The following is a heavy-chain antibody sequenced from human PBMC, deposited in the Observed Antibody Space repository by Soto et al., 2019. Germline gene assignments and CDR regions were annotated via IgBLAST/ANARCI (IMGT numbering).Heavy chain of an antibody. V-gene: IGHV3-33*01. D-gene: IGHD6-19*01. CDR1: GFTFSSYG. CDR2: IWYDGSSK. CDR3: AMSGEWLRVGWFDP. Sequence: QVQLVESGGGVVQPGRSLRLSCAASGFTFSSYGMHWVRQAPGKGLEWVAVIWYDGSSKYYADSVKGRFTISRDNSKHTLYLQMNSLRAEDTAVYYCAMSGEWLRVGWFDPWGQGTLVTVSS. J-gene: IGHJ5*02.